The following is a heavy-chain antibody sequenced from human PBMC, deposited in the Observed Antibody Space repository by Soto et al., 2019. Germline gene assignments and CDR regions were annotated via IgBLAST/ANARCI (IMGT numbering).Heavy chain of an antibody. CDR1: GFTFSSDS. CDR3: ARDRGGAYYYYYYGMDV. V-gene: IGHV3-21*01. D-gene: IGHD1-26*01. Sequence: RGSLRLSCAAPGFTFSSDSRNWVRQAPGKGLEWVSSIRSSSSYIYYADSVKGRFTISRDNAKNSLYLQMNSLRAEDTAVYYCARDRGGAYYYYYYGMDVWGQGTTVTV. J-gene: IGHJ6*02. CDR2: IRSSSSYI.